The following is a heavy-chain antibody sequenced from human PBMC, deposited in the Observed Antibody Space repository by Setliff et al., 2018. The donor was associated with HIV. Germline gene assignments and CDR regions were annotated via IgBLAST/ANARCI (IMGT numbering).Heavy chain of an antibody. CDR3: ARGHYSSSSG. Sequence: GGSLRLSCAASGFSFSSFAMSWVRQAPGKGLELVSTIYGDGSYTYYGDSVQGRFTISRDNSQNTLHLQMNGLRVEDAAVYYCARGHYSSSSGWGQGALVTVSS. CDR1: GFSFSSFA. CDR2: IYGDGSYT. D-gene: IGHD6-6*01. J-gene: IGHJ4*02. V-gene: IGHV3-23*03.